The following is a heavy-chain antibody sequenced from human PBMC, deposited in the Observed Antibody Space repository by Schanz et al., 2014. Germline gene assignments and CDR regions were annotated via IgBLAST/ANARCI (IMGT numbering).Heavy chain of an antibody. J-gene: IGHJ4*02. D-gene: IGHD2-2*01. CDR1: GFTFSDYY. CDR2: ISGTTTYT. V-gene: IGHV3-11*05. Sequence: QVQLVESGGGLVKPGGSLRLSCAASGFTFSDYYMSRIRQAPGKGLEWVSYISGTTTYTNYADSVKGRFTISRDNAKNSLYLQMNSLRAEDTAVYYCAKDSTHIDIVLVPTAIDYWGQGTLVTVSS. CDR3: AKDSTHIDIVLVPTAIDY.